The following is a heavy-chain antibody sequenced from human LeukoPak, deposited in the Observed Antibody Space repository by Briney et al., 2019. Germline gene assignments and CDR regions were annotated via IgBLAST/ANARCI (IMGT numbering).Heavy chain of an antibody. J-gene: IGHJ4*02. V-gene: IGHV4-59*08. D-gene: IGHD3-3*01. CDR2: IYYSGST. CDR1: GGSISSYY. Sequence: SETLSLTCTVSGGSISSYYWSWIRQPPGKGLEWIGYIYYSGSTNYNSSLKSRVTISVDTSKNQLSLKLSSVTAADTAVYYCARQQGPFFFDYWGQGTLVTVSP. CDR3: ARQQGPFFFDY.